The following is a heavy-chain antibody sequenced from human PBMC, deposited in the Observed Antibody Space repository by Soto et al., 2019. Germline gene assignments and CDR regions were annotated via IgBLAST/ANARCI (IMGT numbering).Heavy chain of an antibody. Sequence: PGGSLRLSCAASGFMFSAYTMNWVRQAPGKGLEWLSSIDGDSGHIQYADSVQGRFTISRDNARNSLYLQMDNLGPEDTAVYYCATPYYYNFWGQGTLVTVSS. D-gene: IGHD3-22*01. J-gene: IGHJ4*02. V-gene: IGHV3-21*01. CDR1: GFMFSAYT. CDR3: ATPYYYNF. CDR2: IDGDSGHI.